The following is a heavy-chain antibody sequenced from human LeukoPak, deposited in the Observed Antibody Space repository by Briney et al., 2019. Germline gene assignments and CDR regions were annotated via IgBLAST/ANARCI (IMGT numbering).Heavy chain of an antibody. CDR2: IIPILGIA. CDR1: AGTFSSYT. Sequence: SVKVSCKASAGTFSSYTISWVRQAPGQGLEWMGRIIPILGIANYAQKFQGRVTITADKSTSTAYMELSSLRSEDTAVYYCARGVPAAYYFDYWGQGTLVTASS. CDR3: ARGVPAAYYFDY. V-gene: IGHV1-69*02. J-gene: IGHJ4*02. D-gene: IGHD2-2*01.